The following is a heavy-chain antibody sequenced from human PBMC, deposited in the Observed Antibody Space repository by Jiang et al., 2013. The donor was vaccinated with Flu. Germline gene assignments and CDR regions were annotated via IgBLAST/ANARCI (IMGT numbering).Heavy chain of an antibody. Sequence: FTFSSYAMHWVRQAPGKGLEWVAVISYDGSNKYYADSVKGRFTISRDNSKNTLYLQMNSLRAEDTAVYYCARYPASVAPPYYYYGMDVWGQGTTVTVSS. CDR3: ARYPASVAPPYYYYGMDV. D-gene: IGHD6-19*01. J-gene: IGHJ6*02. CDR1: FTFSSYA. CDR2: ISYDGSNK. V-gene: IGHV3-30*04.